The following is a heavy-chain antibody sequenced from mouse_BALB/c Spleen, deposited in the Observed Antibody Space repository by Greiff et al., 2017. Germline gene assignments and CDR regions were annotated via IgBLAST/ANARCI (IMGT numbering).Heavy chain of an antibody. Sequence: EVMLVESGGGLVKPGGSLKLSCAASGFTFSSYAMSWVRQTPEKRLEWVASISSGSSTIYYADTVKGRFTISRDNPKNTLFLQMTSLRSEDTAMYYCATRPHYYGSSYYAMDYWGQGTSVTVSA. V-gene: IGHV5-17*02. CDR3: ATRPHYYGSSYYAMDY. CDR1: GFTFSSYA. CDR2: ISSGSSTI. J-gene: IGHJ4*01. D-gene: IGHD1-1*01.